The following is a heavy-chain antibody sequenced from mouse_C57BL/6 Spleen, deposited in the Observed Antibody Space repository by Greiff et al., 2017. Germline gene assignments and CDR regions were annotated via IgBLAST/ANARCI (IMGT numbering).Heavy chain of an antibody. D-gene: IGHD2-3*01. J-gene: IGHJ3*01. Sequence: QVQLQQPGAELVKPGASVKLSCKASGYTFTSYWMHWVKQRPGRGLEWNGRIDPNSGGTKYNEKFKSKATLTVDKPSSTAYMQLSSLTSEDSAVYYCARALWLLEGGFAYWGQGTLVTVSA. CDR1: GYTFTSYW. V-gene: IGHV1-72*01. CDR2: IDPNSGGT. CDR3: ARALWLLEGGFAY.